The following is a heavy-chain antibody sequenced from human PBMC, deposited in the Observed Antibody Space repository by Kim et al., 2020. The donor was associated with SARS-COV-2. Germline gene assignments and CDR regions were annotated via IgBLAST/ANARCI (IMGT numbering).Heavy chain of an antibody. V-gene: IGHV3-49*04. J-gene: IGHJ4*02. CDR3: TRDSRWVTIFGVVIPRFDY. D-gene: IGHD3-3*01. CDR1: GFTFGDYA. CDR2: IRSKAYGGTT. Sequence: GGSLRLSCTASGFTFGDYAMSWVRQAPGKGLEWVGFIRSKAYGGTTEYAASVKGRFTISRDDSKSIAYLQMNSLKTEDTAVYYCTRDSRWVTIFGVVIPRFDYWGQGTLVTVSS.